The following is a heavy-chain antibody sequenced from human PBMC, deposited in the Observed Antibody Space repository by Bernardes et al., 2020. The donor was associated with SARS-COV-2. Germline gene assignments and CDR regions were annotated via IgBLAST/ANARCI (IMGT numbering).Heavy chain of an antibody. J-gene: IGHJ4*02. CDR1: GFTVSNHY. Sequence: GGSLRLSCAASGFTVSNHYMSWVRQAPGKGLEWVSVIYSGGTTYYADSVKGRFTISRDNSKNTLYLQMNSLTDEDTAVYFCARDAGTPYSFGPHFDYWGQGTLVTVSS. V-gene: IGHV3-53*01. D-gene: IGHD5-18*01. CDR3: ARDAGTPYSFGPHFDY. CDR2: IYSGGTT.